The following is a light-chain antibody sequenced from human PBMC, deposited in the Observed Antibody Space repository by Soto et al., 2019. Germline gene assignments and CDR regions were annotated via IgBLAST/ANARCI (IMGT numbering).Light chain of an antibody. J-gene: IGKJ4*01. CDR1: QSVASNY. CDR3: QQRSNWRVT. V-gene: IGKV3-11*01. Sequence: EIVLTQSPGTLSFSPGERATLSCRASQSVASNYLGWYQQKPGQAPRVLIFDASNRATGIPARFSGSGSGTDFTLTISSLEPEDIAVYYCQQRSNWRVTFGGGTKVDI. CDR2: DAS.